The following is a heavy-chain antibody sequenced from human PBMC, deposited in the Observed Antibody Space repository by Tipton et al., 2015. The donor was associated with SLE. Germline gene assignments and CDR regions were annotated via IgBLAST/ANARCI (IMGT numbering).Heavy chain of an antibody. V-gene: IGHV4-59*11. CDR2: IYYSGST. J-gene: IGHJ3*02. CDR1: GGSISSHY. D-gene: IGHD5-12*01. CDR3: ARDIRRGHSGYDYHAFDI. Sequence: TLSLTCTVSGGSISSHYWSWIRQPPGKGLEWIGYIYYSGSTYYNPSLKSRVTISVDTSKNQFSLKLSSVTAADTAVYYCARDIRRGHSGYDYHAFDIWGQGTMVTVSS.